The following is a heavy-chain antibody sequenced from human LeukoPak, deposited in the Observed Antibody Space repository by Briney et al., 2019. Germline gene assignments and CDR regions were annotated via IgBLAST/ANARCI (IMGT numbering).Heavy chain of an antibody. CDR3: ARLSANSSAYFFDY. V-gene: IGHV3-11*06. D-gene: IGHD3-22*01. J-gene: IGHJ4*02. CDR1: GFTFSDYY. CDR2: ISSSSSYT. Sequence: SGGSLRLSCAASGFTFSDYYMSWIRQAPGKGLEWVSYISSSSSYTNYADSVKGRFTISRDTSKNTLYLQMNSLRAEDTAVYYCARLSANSSAYFFDYWGQGTLVTVSS.